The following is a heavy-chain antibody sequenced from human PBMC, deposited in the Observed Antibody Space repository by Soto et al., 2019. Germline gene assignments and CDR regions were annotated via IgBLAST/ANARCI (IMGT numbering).Heavy chain of an antibody. CDR3: AKSPGEFSYYMDV. CDR1: GFTFSSYG. J-gene: IGHJ6*03. CDR2: ISYDGSNK. Sequence: GGSLRLSCAASGFTFSSYGMHWVRQAPGKGLEWVAIISYDGSNKYYADSVKGRFTISRDNSKDTLYLQMNSLRAEDTAVYYCAKSPGEFSYYMDVWGKGTTVTVSS. V-gene: IGHV3-30*18. D-gene: IGHD3-16*01.